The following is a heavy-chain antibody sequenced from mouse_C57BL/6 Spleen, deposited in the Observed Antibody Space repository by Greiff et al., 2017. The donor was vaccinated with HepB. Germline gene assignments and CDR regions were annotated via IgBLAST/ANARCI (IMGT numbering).Heavy chain of an antibody. J-gene: IGHJ4*01. D-gene: IGHD1-1*01. CDR3: ARKGLITTVVGGAMDY. Sequence: QVQLQQSGPELVKPGASVKISCKASGYAFSSSWMNWVKQRPGKGLEWIGRIYPGDGDTNYNGKFKGKATLTADKSSSTAYMQLSSLTSEDSAVYFCARKGLITTVVGGAMDYWGQGTSVTVSS. CDR1: GYAFSSSW. V-gene: IGHV1-82*01. CDR2: IYPGDGDT.